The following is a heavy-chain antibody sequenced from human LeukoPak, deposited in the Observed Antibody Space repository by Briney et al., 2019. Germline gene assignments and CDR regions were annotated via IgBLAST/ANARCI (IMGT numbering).Heavy chain of an antibody. Sequence: GASVKVSCKASGYTFTTYGITWVRQAPGQGLEWMGWISAYNGNTHYAQNLQGRVTMTTDTSTSTAYMELRSLRSDDTAVYYCAAGRGYCSSTSCPKGYGMDVWGKGTTVTVSS. CDR3: AAGRGYCSSTSCPKGYGMDV. CDR2: ISAYNGNT. D-gene: IGHD2-2*01. CDR1: GYTFTTYG. V-gene: IGHV1-18*04. J-gene: IGHJ6*04.